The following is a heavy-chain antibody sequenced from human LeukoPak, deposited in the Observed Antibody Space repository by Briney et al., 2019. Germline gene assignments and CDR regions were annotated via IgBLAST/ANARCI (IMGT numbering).Heavy chain of an antibody. CDR2: FDPEDGET. CDR1: GYTFTSYG. Sequence: ASVKVSCKASGYTFTSYGISWVRQAPGQGLEWMGGFDPEDGETIYAQKFQGRVTMTEDTSTDTAYMELSSPRSEDTAVYYCATDHSMANTAWWFDPWGQGTLVTVSS. D-gene: IGHD5-24*01. CDR3: ATDHSMANTAWWFDP. J-gene: IGHJ5*02. V-gene: IGHV1-24*01.